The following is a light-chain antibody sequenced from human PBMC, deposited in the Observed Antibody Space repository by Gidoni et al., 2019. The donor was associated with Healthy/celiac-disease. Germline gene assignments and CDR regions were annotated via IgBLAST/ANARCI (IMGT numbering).Light chain of an antibody. J-gene: IGKJ2*01. CDR3: QQYNSYSLT. CDR2: DAS. Sequence: DIQMTLSPSTLSASVGDRVTITCRASQSISSWLAWYQQKPGKAPKLLIYDASSLESGVPSRFSGSGSGTEFTLTISSLQPDDFATYYCQQYNSYSLTFGQGTKLEIK. V-gene: IGKV1-5*01. CDR1: QSISSW.